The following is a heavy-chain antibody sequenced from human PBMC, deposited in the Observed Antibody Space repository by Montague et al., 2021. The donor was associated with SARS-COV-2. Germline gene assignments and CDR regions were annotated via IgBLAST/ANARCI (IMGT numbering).Heavy chain of an antibody. V-gene: IGHV4-39*07. CDR3: ARGSTVTHY. J-gene: IGHJ4*02. Sequence: SETLSLTCIVSGESIDRDTYYWGWIRQSPGKGLEWIGSLSSSGSTYYNPSLRSRVTISVDTSKNQFSLKLSSVTAADTAVYYCARGSTVTHYWGQGTLVTVSS. CDR1: GESIDRDTYY. CDR2: LSSSGST. D-gene: IGHD4-17*01.